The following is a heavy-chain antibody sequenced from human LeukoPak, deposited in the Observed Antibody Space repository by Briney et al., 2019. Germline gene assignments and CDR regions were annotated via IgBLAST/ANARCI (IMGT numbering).Heavy chain of an antibody. CDR2: IYTSGST. J-gene: IGHJ6*03. Sequence: SETLSLTCTVSGGSISSYYWSWIRQPAGKGLEWIGRIYTSGSTNYNPSLKSRVTISVDTSKNQFSLKLSSVTAADTAVYYCARFFYDSSGYYMDVWGKGTTVTISS. CDR1: GGSISSYY. V-gene: IGHV4-4*07. D-gene: IGHD3-22*01. CDR3: ARFFYDSSGYYMDV.